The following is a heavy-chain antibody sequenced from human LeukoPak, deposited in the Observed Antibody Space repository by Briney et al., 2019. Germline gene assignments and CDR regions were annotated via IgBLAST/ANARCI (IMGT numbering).Heavy chain of an antibody. V-gene: IGHV3-33*01. J-gene: IGHJ3*02. CDR3: ARGSLLAFDI. CDR1: GFTFSSCA. CDR2: IWSDGTNK. Sequence: GGSLRLSCAASGFTFSSCAMHWVRQAPGKGLEWVAVIWSDGTNKYYSDSVKGRFTISRDNSKNTLYLQMNSLRAEDTAVYYCARGSLLAFDIWGQGTMATVSS.